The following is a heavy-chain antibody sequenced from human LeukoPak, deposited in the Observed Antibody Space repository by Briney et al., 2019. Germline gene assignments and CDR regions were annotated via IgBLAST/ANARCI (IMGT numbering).Heavy chain of an antibody. CDR2: IYPGDSDT. J-gene: IGHJ4*02. V-gene: IGHV5-51*01. CDR1: GYSFTSYW. Sequence: GESLQISCKGSGYSFTSYWIGWVRQMPGKGLEWMGIIYPGDSDTRYSPSFQGQVTISADKSISTAYLQWSSLKASDTAMYYCARGRSSWYFGFDYWGQGTLVTVSS. D-gene: IGHD6-13*01. CDR3: ARGRSSWYFGFDY.